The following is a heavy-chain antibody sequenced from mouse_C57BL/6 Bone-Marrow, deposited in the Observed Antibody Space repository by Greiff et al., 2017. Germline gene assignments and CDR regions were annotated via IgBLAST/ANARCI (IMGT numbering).Heavy chain of an antibody. CDR2: ISNLAYSI. V-gene: IGHV5-15*01. Sequence: EVKLMESGGGLVQPGGSLKLSCAASGFTFSDYGMAWVRQAPRKGPEWVAFISNLAYSIYYADTVTGRFTISRENAKNTLYLEMSSLRSEDTAMYYCARVYDSLYYAMDYWGQGTSVTVSS. CDR3: ARVYDSLYYAMDY. CDR1: GFTFSDYG. J-gene: IGHJ4*01. D-gene: IGHD2-3*01.